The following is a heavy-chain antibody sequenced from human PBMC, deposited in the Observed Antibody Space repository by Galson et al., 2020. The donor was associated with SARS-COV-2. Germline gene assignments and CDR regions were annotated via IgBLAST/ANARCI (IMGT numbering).Heavy chain of an antibody. J-gene: IGHJ4*02. V-gene: IGHV3-9*01. CDR3: AKVAAGGGYDSDY. CDR2: ISWNSGSI. CDR1: GFTFDDYA. Sequence: SLKISCAASGFTFDDYAMHWVRQAPGKGLEWVSGISWNSGSIGYADSVKGRFTISRDNAKNSLYLQMNSLRAEDTALYYCAKVAAGGGYDSDYWGQGTLVTVSS. D-gene: IGHD5-12*01.